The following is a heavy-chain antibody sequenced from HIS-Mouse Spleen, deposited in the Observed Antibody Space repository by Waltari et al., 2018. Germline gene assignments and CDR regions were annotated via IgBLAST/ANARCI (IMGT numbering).Heavy chain of an antibody. V-gene: IGHV4-39*07. J-gene: IGHJ2*01. Sequence: QLQLQESGPGLVKPSETLSLTCTVSGGSSSSSSYYWGWIRQPPGKGLEWIGSIYYSGSTYSNPSLKSRVTISVDTSKNQFSLKLSSVTAADTAVYYCAREIPYSSSWYDWYFDLWGRGTLVTVSS. CDR1: GGSSSSSSYY. D-gene: IGHD6-13*01. CDR3: AREIPYSSSWYDWYFDL. CDR2: IYYSGST.